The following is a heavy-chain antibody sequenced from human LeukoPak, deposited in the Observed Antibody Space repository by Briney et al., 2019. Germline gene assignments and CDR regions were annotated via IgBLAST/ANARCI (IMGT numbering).Heavy chain of an antibody. CDR1: GLTFSSYA. D-gene: IGHD2-2*01. Sequence: GGPLRLSCAASGLTFSSYAMSWVRQAPGKGLEWVSAISGSGGSTYYADSVKGRFTISRDNSKNTLYLQMNSLRAEDTAVYYCAKGVVVVPAAIDYWGQGTLVTVSS. CDR3: AKGVVVVPAAIDY. V-gene: IGHV3-23*01. CDR2: ISGSGGST. J-gene: IGHJ4*02.